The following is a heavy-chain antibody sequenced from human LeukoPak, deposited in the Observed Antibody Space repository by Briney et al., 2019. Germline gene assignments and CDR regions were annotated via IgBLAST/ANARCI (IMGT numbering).Heavy chain of an antibody. J-gene: IGHJ6*03. CDR1: GGSISSSSYY. CDR3: AREGYGPGSYYLYYYYYYMDV. CDR2: IYYSGST. D-gene: IGHD3-10*01. V-gene: IGHV4-39*02. Sequence: SETLSLTCTVSGGSISSSSYYWGWIRQPPGKGLEWIGSIYYSGSTYYNPSLKSRVTISVDTSKNQFSLKLSSVTAADTAVYYCAREGYGPGSYYLYYYYYYMDVWGKGTTVTVSS.